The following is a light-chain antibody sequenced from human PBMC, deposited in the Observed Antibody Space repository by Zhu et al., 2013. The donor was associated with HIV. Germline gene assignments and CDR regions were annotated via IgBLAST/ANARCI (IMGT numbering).Light chain of an antibody. CDR2: GAS. Sequence: EIVMTQSPATLSLSPGERATLSCRASQTINNLAWYQQKAGQAPRLLMYGASARAPGIPGRFSGSGSGTEFTLTISSLQSDDIAVYYCLQRSNSPYTFGQGTKLEI. V-gene: IGKV3-15*01. CDR3: LQRSNSPYT. CDR1: QTINN. J-gene: IGKJ2*01.